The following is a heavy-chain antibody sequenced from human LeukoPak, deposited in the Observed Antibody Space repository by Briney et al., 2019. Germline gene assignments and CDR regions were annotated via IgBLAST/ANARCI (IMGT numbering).Heavy chain of an antibody. D-gene: IGHD3-9*01. V-gene: IGHV3-30*18. CDR2: ISYDGSNK. J-gene: IGHJ6*03. CDR3: AKQGRDWLRDYYYYMDV. Sequence: GGSLRLSCAASGFTFSSYGMHWVRQAPGKGLEWVAVISYDGSNKYYADSVKGRFTISRDNSKNTLYLQMNSLRAEDTAVYYCAKQGRDWLRDYYYYMDVWGKGTTVTISS. CDR1: GFTFSSYG.